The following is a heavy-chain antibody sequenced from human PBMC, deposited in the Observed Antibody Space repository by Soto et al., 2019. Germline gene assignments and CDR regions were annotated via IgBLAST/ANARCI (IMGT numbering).Heavy chain of an antibody. J-gene: IGHJ5*01. CDR3: ARGGGWFDS. Sequence: QVQLQESGPGLVKPSGTLSLTCDVSSGSISSSYWWSWVRQPPGKGLEWIGEVYHSGITNHNPSLRGRVNISVDKSKNQFSLNLSSVTAADTAVYYCARGGGWFDSWGQGTLVTVSS. CDR1: SGSISSSYW. D-gene: IGHD3-16*01. CDR2: VYHSGIT. V-gene: IGHV4-4*02.